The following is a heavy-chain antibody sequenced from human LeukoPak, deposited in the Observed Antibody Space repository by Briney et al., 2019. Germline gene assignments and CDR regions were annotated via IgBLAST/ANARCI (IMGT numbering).Heavy chain of an antibody. CDR2: IYYSGST. CDR1: GGSISCYH. J-gene: IGHJ4*02. Sequence: SETLSLTCTVSGGSISCYHWSWIRQPPGKGLEWIGYIYYSGSTNYNPSLKSRVTISVDTSKNQFSLKLSSVTAADTAVYYCARGTDYPPYYFDYWGQGTLVTVSS. V-gene: IGHV4-59*01. D-gene: IGHD4-11*01. CDR3: ARGTDYPPYYFDY.